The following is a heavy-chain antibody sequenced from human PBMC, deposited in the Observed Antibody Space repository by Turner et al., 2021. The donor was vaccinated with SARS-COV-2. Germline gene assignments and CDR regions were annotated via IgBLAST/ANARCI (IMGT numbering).Heavy chain of an antibody. V-gene: IGHV4-34*02. CDR3: AKGDDSRKSGLL. J-gene: IGHJ4*02. CDR2: IQPSETT. Sequence: QVQLQQWGAGLLKPSETLSLTCAVYGGSFSGYYCTWIRQPQEKGLESIGEIQPSETTYHNPSHKGRVTMSVDTSKNQFYLKVSSVTAADTAVYYCAKGDDSRKSGLLWGQGTLVTVSS. CDR1: GGSFSGYY. D-gene: IGHD2-15*01.